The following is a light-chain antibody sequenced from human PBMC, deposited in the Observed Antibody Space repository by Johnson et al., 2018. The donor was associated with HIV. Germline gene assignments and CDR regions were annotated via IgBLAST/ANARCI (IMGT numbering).Light chain of an antibody. CDR3: GTGDSSLSAYV. CDR1: SSNIGNNY. Sequence: QAVLTQPPSVSAAPGQKVTISCSGSSSNIGNNYVSWYQQLPGTAPKLLIYDNNKRPSGIPDRFSGAKSGTSATLGITGLQTGAEADYYCGTGDSSLSAYVFGTGTKVTVL. CDR2: DNN. V-gene: IGLV1-51*01. J-gene: IGLJ1*01.